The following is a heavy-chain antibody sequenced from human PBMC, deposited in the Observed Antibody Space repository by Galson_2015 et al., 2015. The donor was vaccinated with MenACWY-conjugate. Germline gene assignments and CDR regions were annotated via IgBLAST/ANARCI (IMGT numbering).Heavy chain of an antibody. CDR1: GRSVSNSSYH. J-gene: IGHJ5*01. Sequence: ETLSLTCTVSGRSVSNSSYHWGWIRQPPGKGLEWIGSIYYRGSTYYNPSLKSRVIISVDTSKNQFSLKLSSVTAADTALYYCARHVKVWVGVVSPPDSW. CDR3: ARHVKVWVGVVSPPDS. V-gene: IGHV4-39*01. CDR2: IYYRGST. D-gene: IGHD3-3*01.